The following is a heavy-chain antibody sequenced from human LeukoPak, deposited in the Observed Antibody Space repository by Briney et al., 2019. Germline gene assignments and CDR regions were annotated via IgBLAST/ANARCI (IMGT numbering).Heavy chain of an antibody. D-gene: IGHD2-15*01. CDR2: IKRYGSEK. CDR3: AGSVGRGASWLQAGFYYYYMDV. CDR1: GFTFSSYW. Sequence: GGSLRLSCAASGFTFSSYWMSWVRQAPGKGLEWVANIKRYGSEKYYVDSVKGRFTISRDNAKNSLYLQMNSLRAEDTAVYYCAGSVGRGASWLQAGFYYYYMDVWGKGTTVTVSS. J-gene: IGHJ6*03. V-gene: IGHV3-7*01.